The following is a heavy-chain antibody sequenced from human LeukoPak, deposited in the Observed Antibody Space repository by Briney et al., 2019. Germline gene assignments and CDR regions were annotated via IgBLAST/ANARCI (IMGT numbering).Heavy chain of an antibody. D-gene: IGHD1-26*01. J-gene: IGHJ4*02. Sequence: SETLSLTCAVYGGSFSGYYWSWIRQPPGRGLEWIGEINHSGSTNYNPSLKSRVTISVDTSKNQFSLKLSSVTAADTAVYYCARGGGGSYYFDYWGQGTLVTVSS. CDR1: GGSFSGYY. CDR2: INHSGST. CDR3: ARGGGGSYYFDY. V-gene: IGHV4-34*01.